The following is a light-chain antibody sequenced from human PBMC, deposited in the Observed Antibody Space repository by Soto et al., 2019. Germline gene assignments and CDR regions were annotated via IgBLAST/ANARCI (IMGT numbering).Light chain of an antibody. J-gene: IGKJ1*01. CDR3: QQLNSYPWT. CDR1: QGISSY. Sequence: DIQMTQSPSSVSASVGDRVTITVRASQGISSYLAWYQQKPGKAPKLLIYAASTLQSGVPSRFSGSGSGTEFTLTISSLQPEDFATYYCQQLNSYPWTFGQGTKVDIK. CDR2: AAS. V-gene: IGKV1-9*01.